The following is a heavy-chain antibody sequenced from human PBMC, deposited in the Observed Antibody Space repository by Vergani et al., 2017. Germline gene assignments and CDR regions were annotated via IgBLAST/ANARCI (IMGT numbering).Heavy chain of an antibody. J-gene: IGHJ4*02. Sequence: QVQLVQSGAEVKKPGASVKVSCKASGYTFTGYYMHWVRQAPGQGLEWIGWINPNSGGTKYAKKFQGRVTMTRDMSISTAYMELSRLRFDDTAVYYCARDLEGSSGYWGQGTLVTVSS. V-gene: IGHV1-2*02. CDR1: GYTFTGYY. D-gene: IGHD3-10*01. CDR2: INPNSGGT. CDR3: ARDLEGSSGY.